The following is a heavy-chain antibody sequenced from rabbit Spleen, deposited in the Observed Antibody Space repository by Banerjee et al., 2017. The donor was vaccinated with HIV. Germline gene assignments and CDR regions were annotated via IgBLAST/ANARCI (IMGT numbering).Heavy chain of an antibody. D-gene: IGHD1-1*01. J-gene: IGHJ6*01. CDR3: ARDTSSSFSSYGMDL. Sequence: QSLEESGGDLVKPGASLTLTCKASGFDFSDRAVMCWVRQAPGKGLQWIACINAITGRAVYATWAKGRFTFSKTSSTTVTLQMTSLTAADTATYFCARDTSSSFSSYGMDLWGPGTLVTVS. V-gene: IGHV1S40*01. CDR1: GFDFSDRAV. CDR2: INAITGRA.